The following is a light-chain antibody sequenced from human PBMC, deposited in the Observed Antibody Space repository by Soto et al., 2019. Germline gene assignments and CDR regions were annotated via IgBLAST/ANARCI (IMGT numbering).Light chain of an antibody. V-gene: IGKV3-20*01. CDR3: QQYGTSLWT. CDR1: QSFSSDY. Sequence: ESVLTQSPGTLSLSPGERATLSCRASQSFSSDYLAWYQQKPGQAPRLLIYGASTRATGIPDRFSGSGSGTDFTLTIARLEPEDFAVYYCQQYGTSLWTFGQGNKVEI. J-gene: IGKJ1*01. CDR2: GAS.